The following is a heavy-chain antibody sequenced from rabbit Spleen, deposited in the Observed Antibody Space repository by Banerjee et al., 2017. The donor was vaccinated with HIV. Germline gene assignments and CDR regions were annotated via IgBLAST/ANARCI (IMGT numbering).Heavy chain of an antibody. Sequence: QEQLVESGGGLVQPEGSLTLTCTASGFTLSSYWMCWVRQAPGKGLEWIACIYTGSSDNTYCANWAKGRFTISKTSSTTVTLQMTSLAAADTATHFCARDLASVVGWNFSLWGPGTLVTVS. CDR1: GFTLSSYW. D-gene: IGHD3-1*01. V-gene: IGHV1S45*01. CDR2: IYTGSSDNT. J-gene: IGHJ4*01. CDR3: ARDLASVVGWNFSL.